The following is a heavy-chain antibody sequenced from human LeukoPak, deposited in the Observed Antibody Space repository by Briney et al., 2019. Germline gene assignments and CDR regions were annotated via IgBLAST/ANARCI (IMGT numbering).Heavy chain of an antibody. V-gene: IGHV4-61*02. CDR2: IYISGST. J-gene: IGHJ5*02. CDR1: GGSISSGSYY. Sequence: PSQTLSLTCTVSGGSISSGSYYWSWIRQPAGKGLEWIGRIYISGSTNYNPSLKSRVTMSVDTSKNQFSLKLSSVTAADTAVYYCAREFCRGGGCYSGGNWFDPWGQGILVTVSS. CDR3: AREFCRGGGCYSGGNWFDP. D-gene: IGHD2-15*01.